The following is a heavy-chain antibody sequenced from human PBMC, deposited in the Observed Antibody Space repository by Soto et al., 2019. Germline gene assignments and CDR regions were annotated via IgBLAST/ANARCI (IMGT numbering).Heavy chain of an antibody. CDR1: GFTFDDYA. D-gene: IGHD5-18*01. V-gene: IGHV3-9*01. CDR2: ISWNSGSI. J-gene: IGHJ4*02. Sequence: GGSLRLSCAASGFTFDDYAMHWVRQAPGKGLEWVSGISWNSGSIGYADSVKGRFTISRDNAKNSLYLQMNSLRAEDTALYYCAARGYSYGYEDYWGQGPLVTVSS. CDR3: AARGYSYGYEDY.